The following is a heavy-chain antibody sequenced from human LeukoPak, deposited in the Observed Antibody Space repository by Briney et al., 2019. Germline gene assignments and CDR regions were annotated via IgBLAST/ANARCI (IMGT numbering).Heavy chain of an antibody. CDR2: IYYSGST. J-gene: IGHJ5*02. CDR1: GGSISSYY. V-gene: IGHV4-59*01. Sequence: SETLSLTCTVSGGSISSYYWSWIRQPPGKGLEWIGYIYYSGSTNYNPSLKSRVTISVDTSKNQFSLKLSSVTAADTAVYYCARGLPAASFDPWGQGTLSTVSP. D-gene: IGHD2-2*01. CDR3: ARGLPAASFDP.